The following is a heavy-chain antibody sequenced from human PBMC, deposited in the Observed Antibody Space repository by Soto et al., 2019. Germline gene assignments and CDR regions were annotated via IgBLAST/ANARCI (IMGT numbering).Heavy chain of an antibody. CDR1: GFTFHNAW. J-gene: IGHJ4*02. V-gene: IGHV3-15*01. D-gene: IGHD3-10*01. CDR3: TTNSFGAGFDY. CDR2: IKRRADGGTP. Sequence: GGSLRLSCAASGFTFHNAWMSWVRQAPGKGLEWVGRIKRRADGGTPDYVAPVKGRFTISRDDSKNTLYLQMNSLRTEDTAVYYCTTNSFGAGFDYWGQGTLVTVSS.